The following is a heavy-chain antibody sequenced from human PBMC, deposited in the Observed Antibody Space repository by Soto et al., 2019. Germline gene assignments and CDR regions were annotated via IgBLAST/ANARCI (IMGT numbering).Heavy chain of an antibody. J-gene: IGHJ5*02. CDR2: ISGSGGST. D-gene: IGHD6-13*01. V-gene: IGHV3-23*01. Sequence: GGSLRLSCAASGFTFSSYAMSWVRQAPGKGLEWVSAISGSGGSTYYADSVKGRFTISRDNSKNTLYLQMNSLRAEDTAVYYCAKDPCSSWYQFGDWFDPWGQGTRVTVSS. CDR1: GFTFSSYA. CDR3: AKDPCSSWYQFGDWFDP.